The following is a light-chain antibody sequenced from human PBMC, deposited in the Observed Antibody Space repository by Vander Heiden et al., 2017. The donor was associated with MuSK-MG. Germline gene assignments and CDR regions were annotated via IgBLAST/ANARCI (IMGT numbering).Light chain of an antibody. J-gene: IGKJ3*01. CDR1: QSVLYSSNNKNY. CDR2: GAS. CDR3: QQYYSTPPA. Sequence: IVMTQSPASLAVSLGDRATINCKSSQSVLYSSNNKNYLAWYQQKPGQPPKLLIYGASTRESGVPDRFSGSGSGTDFTPTISSLQAEDVAVYYCQQYYSTPPAFGPGTKVDIK. V-gene: IGKV4-1*01.